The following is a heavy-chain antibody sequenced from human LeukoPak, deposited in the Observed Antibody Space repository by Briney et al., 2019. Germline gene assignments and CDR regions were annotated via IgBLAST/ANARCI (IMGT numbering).Heavy chain of an antibody. CDR2: INPNSGGT. CDR1: GYTFTSYG. V-gene: IGHV1-2*02. J-gene: IGHJ5*02. D-gene: IGHD6-6*01. CDR3: ARGHSSSSWDPVGWFDP. Sequence: ASVKVSCKASGYTFTSYGISWVRQAPGQGLEWMGWINPNSGGTNYAQKFQGRVTMTRDTSISTAYMELSRLRSDDTAVYYCARGHSSSSWDPVGWFDPWGQGTLVTVSS.